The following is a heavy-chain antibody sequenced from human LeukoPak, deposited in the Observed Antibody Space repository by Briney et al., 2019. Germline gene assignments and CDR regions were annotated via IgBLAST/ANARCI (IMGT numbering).Heavy chain of an antibody. CDR2: IWYDESNK. CDR1: GVTFSNYG. V-gene: IGHV3-33*01. D-gene: IGHD6-25*01. CDR3: ARDSSSGVRYFDY. Sequence: GRSLRLSCAASGVTFSNYGMHWVRQAPAKGLDWVAVIWYDESNKYYADSVKGRFTISRDNSKNTLYLQMDSLRAEDTAVYYCARDSSSGVRYFDYWGQGTLVTVSS. J-gene: IGHJ4*02.